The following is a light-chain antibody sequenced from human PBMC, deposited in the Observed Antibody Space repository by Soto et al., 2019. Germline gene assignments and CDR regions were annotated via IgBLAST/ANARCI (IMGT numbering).Light chain of an antibody. Sequence: EIVMTQSPATLSVSPGERATLSRRASQSVSSNLAWYQQKPGQAPRLLIYGASTRATGIPARFSGSGSGTEFTLTISSLQSEDFAVYYCQQYNNWPPGTFGQGTKVDIK. CDR1: QSVSSN. CDR3: QQYNNWPPGT. CDR2: GAS. V-gene: IGKV3-15*01. J-gene: IGKJ1*01.